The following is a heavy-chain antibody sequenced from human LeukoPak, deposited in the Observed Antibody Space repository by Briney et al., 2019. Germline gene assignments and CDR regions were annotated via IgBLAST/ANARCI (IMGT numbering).Heavy chain of an antibody. D-gene: IGHD3-16*01. CDR3: ARDGVYDYVWGSYRYYFDY. V-gene: IGHV3-21*01. J-gene: IGHJ4*02. CDR1: GFAFNTYS. Sequence: SGGSLRLSCAASGFAFNTYSMNWVRQAPGKGLEWVSSISSSSSYIYYADSVKGRFTISRDNAKNSLYLQMNSLRAEDTAVYYCARDGVYDYVWGSYRYYFDYWGQGTLVTVSS. CDR2: ISSSSSYI.